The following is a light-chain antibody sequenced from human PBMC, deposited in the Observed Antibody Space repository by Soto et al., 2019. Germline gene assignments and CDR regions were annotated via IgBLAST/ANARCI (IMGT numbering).Light chain of an antibody. CDR1: QNVYNN. V-gene: IGKV3-15*01. CDR3: QQCRNWPLT. CDR2: DAS. J-gene: IGKJ4*01. Sequence: EIVMTQSPATLSVSPGEGATLSCKASQNVYNNLAWYQQRPGQPPRLLIYDASTSATGISARFSGSGYGTEFTLTISSLQSEDFAVYLCQQCRNWPLTFGGGTKVEIK.